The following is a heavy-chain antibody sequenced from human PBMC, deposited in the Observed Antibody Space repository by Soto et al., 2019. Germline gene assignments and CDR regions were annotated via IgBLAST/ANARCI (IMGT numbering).Heavy chain of an antibody. CDR3: ARSKRRARITFGGVIVSADAFDI. J-gene: IGHJ3*02. CDR2: IIPIFGTA. D-gene: IGHD3-16*02. CDR1: GGTFSSYA. Sequence: SVKVSCKASGGTFSSYAISWVRPAPGQGLEWMGGIIPIFGTANYAQKFQGRVTITADESTSTAYMELSSLRSEDTAVYYCARSKRRARITFGGVIVSADAFDIWGQGTMVTVSS. V-gene: IGHV1-69*13.